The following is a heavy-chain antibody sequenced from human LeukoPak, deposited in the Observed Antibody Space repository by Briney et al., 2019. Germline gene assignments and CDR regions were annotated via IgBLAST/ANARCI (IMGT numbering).Heavy chain of an antibody. Sequence: GGSLRLSCAASGFTFSVSAIHWVRQASGKGLEWVGRIRSKANSYATSSAASVKGRFTISRDDSKNTAYLQMNSLKTEDTAVYYCTRDYGVLFDYWGQGTLVTVSS. CDR1: GFTFSVSA. CDR3: TRDYGVLFDY. D-gene: IGHD4-17*01. V-gene: IGHV3-73*01. CDR2: IRSKANSYAT. J-gene: IGHJ4*02.